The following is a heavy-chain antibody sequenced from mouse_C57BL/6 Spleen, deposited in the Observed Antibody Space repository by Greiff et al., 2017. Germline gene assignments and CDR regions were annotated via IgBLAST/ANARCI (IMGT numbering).Heavy chain of an antibody. CDR1: GFTFSDAW. CDR2: RRNKANNKAT. Sequence: DVKLVESGGGLVQPGGSMKLSCAASGFTFSDAWMDWGRQSPETGFEWVAERRNKANNKATYYAESVKGRFTITRDDSKSSVYLQMNSLRAEDTGIYYCTRNSFDYWGQGTTLTVSS. J-gene: IGHJ2*01. V-gene: IGHV6-6*01. CDR3: TRNSFDY.